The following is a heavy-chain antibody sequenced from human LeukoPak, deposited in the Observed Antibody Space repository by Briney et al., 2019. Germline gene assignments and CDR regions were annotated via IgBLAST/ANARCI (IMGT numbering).Heavy chain of an antibody. CDR2: IYYSGST. J-gene: IGHJ6*02. Sequence: SETLSLTCTVSGGSISSYYWSWIRQPPGKGLEWIGYIYYSGSTNYNPSLKSRVTISVDTSKNQFSLKLSSVTAADTAVYYCARVAWTLSGLYYYYGMDVWGQGTTVTVSS. CDR1: GGSISSYY. V-gene: IGHV4-59*01. D-gene: IGHD6-25*01. CDR3: ARVAWTLSGLYYYYGMDV.